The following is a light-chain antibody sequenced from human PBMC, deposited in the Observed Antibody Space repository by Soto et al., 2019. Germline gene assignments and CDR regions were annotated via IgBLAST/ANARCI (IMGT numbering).Light chain of an antibody. CDR1: SGPVFTSSY. CDR3: LLYLGGGIWV. V-gene: IGLV8-61*01. Sequence: QTVVTQEPSFSVSPGGTVTLTCGLSSGPVFTSSYPNWYQQTPGQAPRTLIFNTNTRSSGVPDHFSGSILGDKAALTITGAQADDDSYYYCLLYLGGGIWVFGGGTKVTVL. CDR2: NTN. J-gene: IGLJ3*02.